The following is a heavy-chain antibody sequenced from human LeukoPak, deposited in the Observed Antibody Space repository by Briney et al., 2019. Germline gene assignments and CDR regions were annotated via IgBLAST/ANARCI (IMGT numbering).Heavy chain of an antibody. CDR1: GYIFSTYG. J-gene: IGHJ4*02. V-gene: IGHV1-18*01. CDR2: ISGYNGNT. CDR3: ARRRSEEFDFNC. D-gene: IGHD6-19*01. Sequence: ASVKVSCKASGYIFSTYGISWVRQAPGQGLEWMGCISGYNGNTNYAQKLQGRVTMTTDTSTSTAYMELRSLRSDDTAVYYCARRRSEEFDFNCWGQGTLVTVSS.